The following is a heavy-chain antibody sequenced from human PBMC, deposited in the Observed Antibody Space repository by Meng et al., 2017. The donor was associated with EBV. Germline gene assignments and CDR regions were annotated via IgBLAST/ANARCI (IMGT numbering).Heavy chain of an antibody. CDR1: GYTFTRYG. CDR2: ITPYNDNT. Sequence: VQLVQSGAEVKKPGASVRVPCTASGYTFTRYGISWVRQAPGQGLEWMGWITPYNDNTKDAQRFQDRVTLTADRSTNTVFMDLRNLKSDDTAVYYCARDSETVGRYLDLWGRGTLVTVSS. D-gene: IGHD1-14*01. CDR3: ARDSETVGRYLDL. J-gene: IGHJ2*01. V-gene: IGHV1-18*01.